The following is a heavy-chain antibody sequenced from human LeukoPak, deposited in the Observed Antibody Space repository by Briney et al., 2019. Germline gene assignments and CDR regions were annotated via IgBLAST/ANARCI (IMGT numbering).Heavy chain of an antibody. Sequence: PGGSLRLSCATSGFVFSNYTMNWVRQAPGKGLEYVSAITGDGSTPYYANSVKGRFTISRDNSKNTLYLRMGSLRSEDMAVYYCARVGFSGYDSWGQGTVLTVSS. CDR1: GFVFSNYT. J-gene: IGHJ5*02. V-gene: IGHV3-64*01. CDR2: ITGDGSTP. D-gene: IGHD5-12*01. CDR3: ARVGFSGYDS.